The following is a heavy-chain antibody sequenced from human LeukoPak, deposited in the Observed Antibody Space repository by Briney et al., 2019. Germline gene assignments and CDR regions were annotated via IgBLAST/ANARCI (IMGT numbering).Heavy chain of an antibody. CDR3: ARGHVPATAFY. Sequence: PSETLSLTCDVSGGFISSGTHYWSWIRQPPGKGLEWIGEINHSGSTNYNPSLKSRVTISVDTSKNQFSLKLSSVTAADTAVYYCARGHVPATAFYWGQGTLVTVSS. CDR1: GGFISSGTHY. D-gene: IGHD2-2*01. CDR2: INHSGST. J-gene: IGHJ4*02. V-gene: IGHV4-34*01.